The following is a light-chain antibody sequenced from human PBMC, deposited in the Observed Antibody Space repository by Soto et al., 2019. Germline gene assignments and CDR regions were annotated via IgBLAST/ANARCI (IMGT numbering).Light chain of an antibody. CDR2: GAS. J-gene: IGKJ1*01. V-gene: IGKV3-15*01. CDR1: QSVSSN. Sequence: IVMTQSPATLSGSPGERATLSCRASQSVSSNLAWYQQKPGQAPRLLISGASTRATGIPGRFSGRGTGTEFILTISSLQSEDFAVYYCQQYNSWRTFGQGTKV. CDR3: QQYNSWRT.